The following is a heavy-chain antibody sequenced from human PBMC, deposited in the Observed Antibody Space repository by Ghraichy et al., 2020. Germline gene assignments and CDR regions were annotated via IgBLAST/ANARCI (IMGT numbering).Heavy chain of an antibody. D-gene: IGHD6-13*01. J-gene: IGHJ2*01. CDR2: ISAYNGNT. CDR3: ARGRPAASPLDWYFDL. CDR1: GYTFTSYG. Sequence: ASVKVSCKASGYTFTSYGISWVRQAPGQGLEWMGWISAYNGNTNYAQKLQGRVTMTTDTSTSTAYMELRSLRSDDTAVYYCARGRPAASPLDWYFDLWGRGTLVTVSS. V-gene: IGHV1-18*01.